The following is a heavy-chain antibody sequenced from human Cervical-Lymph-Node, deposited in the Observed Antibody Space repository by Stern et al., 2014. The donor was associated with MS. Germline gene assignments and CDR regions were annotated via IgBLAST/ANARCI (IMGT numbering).Heavy chain of an antibody. Sequence: EVQLVESGAEVKKSGESLKISCKGAGYSFSRHWIAWVRQKPGKGLEWMGIINPGDSDTRHSPSFQGQVSISVDKSTSTAYLQWSSLTDSDTAIYYCARQGNYHDSHAFDIWGQGTMVIVSS. V-gene: IGHV5-51*01. CDR1: GYSFSRHW. CDR3: ARQGNYHDSHAFDI. J-gene: IGHJ3*02. D-gene: IGHD3-22*01. CDR2: INPGDSDT.